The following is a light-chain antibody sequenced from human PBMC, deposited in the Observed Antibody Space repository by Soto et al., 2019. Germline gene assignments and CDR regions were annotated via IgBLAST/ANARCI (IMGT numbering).Light chain of an antibody. J-gene: IGKJ2*01. CDR3: QQYGNPPPNA. V-gene: IGKV3-20*01. CDR2: GAS. Sequence: EIVLTQSPGTLSLSTGERATLSCRASQSVSSSYLAWYQQKPGQAPRVLIHGASSRATGILDRFSGSGSVTDFTLTISRLEPEDFAVYFCQQYGNPPPNAFGQGTKVDIK. CDR1: QSVSSSY.